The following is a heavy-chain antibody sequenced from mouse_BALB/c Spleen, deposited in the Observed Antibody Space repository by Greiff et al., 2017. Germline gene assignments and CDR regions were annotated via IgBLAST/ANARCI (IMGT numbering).Heavy chain of an antibody. Sequence: QVQLKQSGPGLVAPSQSLSITCTASGFSLTSYGVHWVRQPPGKGLEWLGVIWAGGSTNYNSALMSRLSISKDNSKSQVFLKMNSLQTDDTAMYYCARDRYGNSWFAYWGQGTLVTVSA. J-gene: IGHJ3*01. D-gene: IGHD2-10*02. CDR2: IWAGGST. V-gene: IGHV2-9*02. CDR3: ARDRYGNSWFAY. CDR1: GFSLTSYG.